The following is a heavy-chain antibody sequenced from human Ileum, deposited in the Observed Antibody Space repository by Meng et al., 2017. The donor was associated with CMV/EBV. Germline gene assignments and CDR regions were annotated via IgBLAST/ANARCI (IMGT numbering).Heavy chain of an antibody. CDR1: GFTFSSYW. Sequence: GESLKISCAASGFTFSSYWMHWVRQAPGKGLVWVSRINSDGRTTYYADSVKGRFTISRDNAKNTLYLQVNSLRAEDTAVYYCARGTTGGHYYFDYWGQGNLVTVSS. D-gene: IGHD2-21*02. CDR3: ARGTTGGHYYFDY. V-gene: IGHV3-74*01. J-gene: IGHJ4*02. CDR2: INSDGRTT.